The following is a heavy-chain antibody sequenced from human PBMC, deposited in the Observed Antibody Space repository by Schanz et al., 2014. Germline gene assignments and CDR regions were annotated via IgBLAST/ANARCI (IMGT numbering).Heavy chain of an antibody. CDR3: AKGKSEVRGIILDY. CDR1: GITFSGYS. J-gene: IGHJ4*02. Sequence: EVQLVESGGGLAQPGGSLRLSCAASGITFSGYSMNWVRQAPGKGLEWVSYISGSSSTKYYADSVKGRFTISRDNSRNTLFLQMRNLRADDTALYYCAKGKSEVRGIILDYWGQGTMVVVSS. V-gene: IGHV3-48*01. CDR2: ISGSSSTK. D-gene: IGHD3-10*01.